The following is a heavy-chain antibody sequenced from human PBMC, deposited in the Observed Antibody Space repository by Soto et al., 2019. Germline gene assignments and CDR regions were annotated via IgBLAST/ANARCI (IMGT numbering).Heavy chain of an antibody. CDR2: ISSTSAYI. Sequence: EVQLVESGGGLVKPGGSLRLTCSASGFTFSDYSFKWVRQAPGKGLEWVSSISSTSAYIFYADSLKGRFTISRDNAKNSVYLQMNSLRAEDTAVYYCARFAVGNAYLFDYWGLGTLVIVSS. J-gene: IGHJ4*02. CDR3: ARFAVGNAYLFDY. D-gene: IGHD1-26*01. V-gene: IGHV3-21*01. CDR1: GFTFSDYS.